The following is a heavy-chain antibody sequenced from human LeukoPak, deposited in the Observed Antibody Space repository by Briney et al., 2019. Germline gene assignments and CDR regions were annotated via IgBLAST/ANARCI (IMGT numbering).Heavy chain of an antibody. CDR1: GGTCSSYA. Sequence: SVKVSCKASGGTCSSYAISWVRQAPGQGLEWMGGIIPIFGTANYAQKFQGRVTITADESTSPAYMELSSLRSEDTAVYYCAANSVAGRNYFDYWGQGTLVTVSS. CDR3: AANSVAGRNYFDY. J-gene: IGHJ4*02. D-gene: IGHD6-19*01. V-gene: IGHV1-69*13. CDR2: IIPIFGTA.